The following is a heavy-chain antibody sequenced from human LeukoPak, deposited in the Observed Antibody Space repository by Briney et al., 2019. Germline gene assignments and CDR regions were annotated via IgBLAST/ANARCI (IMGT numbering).Heavy chain of an antibody. CDR2: INSDGSWT. D-gene: IGHD2/OR15-2a*01. V-gene: IGHV3-74*01. CDR3: ASFYETY. J-gene: IGHJ4*02. Sequence: TGGSLRLSCAASGNYWMHWVRQAPGKGLVWVSHINSDGSWTSYADSVKGRFTISKDNAKNTVYLQMNNLRAEDTAVYYCASFYETYWGRGTLVTVSS. CDR1: GNYW.